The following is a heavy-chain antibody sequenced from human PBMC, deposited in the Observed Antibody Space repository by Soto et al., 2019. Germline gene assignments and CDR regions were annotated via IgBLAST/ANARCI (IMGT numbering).Heavy chain of an antibody. CDR1: GFTFSRYA. J-gene: IGHJ4*02. Sequence: EVQLLESGGGLVQPGGSLRLSCAASGFTFSRYAMSWVRQAPGKGLEWVSAISGSGGSTYYADSVKGRFTISRDNSKNTLYLQMNSLRAEDTAVYYCAKDHPLWGSYPSNPDYWGQGTLVTVSS. D-gene: IGHD3-16*02. CDR3: AKDHPLWGSYPSNPDY. CDR2: ISGSGGST. V-gene: IGHV3-23*01.